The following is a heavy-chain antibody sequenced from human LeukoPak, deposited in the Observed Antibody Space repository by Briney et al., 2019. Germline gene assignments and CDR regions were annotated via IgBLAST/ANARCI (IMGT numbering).Heavy chain of an antibody. CDR3: ARHWSSAWFGY. CDR2: INPANSDI. J-gene: IGHJ4*02. D-gene: IGHD6-25*01. V-gene: IGHV5-51*01. CDR1: GYRFTNYW. Sequence: GESLKISFRTSGYRFTNYWIGWVRQMPGRGREGLGNINPANSDITNSPSFQGQVTLSADKSISTAYLQWSSLKASDTAIYYCARHWSSAWFGYWGQGTQVTVSP.